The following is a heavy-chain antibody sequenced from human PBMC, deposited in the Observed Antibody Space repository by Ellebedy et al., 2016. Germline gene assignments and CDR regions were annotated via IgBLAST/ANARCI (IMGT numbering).Heavy chain of an antibody. Sequence: GESLKISXAASGFSVSSYWMSWVRQAPGEGLVWVSHINGDGSRTYYADSVKGRFTISRDNAKNTLYLQMNTLRAEDTAVYFCARVAFTSTWFEDYWGQGTLVTVSS. J-gene: IGHJ4*02. CDR1: GFSVSSYW. CDR3: ARVAFTSTWFEDY. V-gene: IGHV3-74*01. D-gene: IGHD6-13*01. CDR2: INGDGSRT.